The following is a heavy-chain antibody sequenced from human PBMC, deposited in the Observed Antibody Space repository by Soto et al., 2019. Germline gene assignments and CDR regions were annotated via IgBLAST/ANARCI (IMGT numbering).Heavy chain of an antibody. CDR2: ISYDGSNK. J-gene: IGHJ6*02. V-gene: IGHV3-30*18. Sequence: QVQLVESGGGVVQPGRSLRLACAASGFTFSSYGMHCVRQAPGKGLEWVAVISYDGSNKYYGDSVNGRLTISRHNSKNTLYLHMNTLRAEDTAVEYYANDPIAAADFYDYYDGIDVWGQGTTVTVSS. CDR1: GFTFSSYG. D-gene: IGHD6-13*01. CDR3: ANDPIAAADFYDYYDGIDV.